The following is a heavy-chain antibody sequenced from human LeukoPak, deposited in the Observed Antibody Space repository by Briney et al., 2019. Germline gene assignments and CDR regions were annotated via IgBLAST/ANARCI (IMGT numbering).Heavy chain of an antibody. D-gene: IGHD3-10*01. Sequence: SETLSLTCTVSGGSISSYYWSWIRQPPGKGLEWIGYIYYSGSTNYNPSLKSRVTISVDTSKNQFSLKLSSVTAADTAEYYCAKTFGGSDPLFDYWGQGTLVTVSS. CDR3: AKTFGGSDPLFDY. CDR1: GGSISSYY. J-gene: IGHJ4*02. CDR2: IYYSGST. V-gene: IGHV4-59*01.